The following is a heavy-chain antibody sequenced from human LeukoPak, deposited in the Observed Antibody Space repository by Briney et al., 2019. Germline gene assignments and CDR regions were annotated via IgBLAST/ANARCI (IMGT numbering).Heavy chain of an antibody. J-gene: IGHJ4*02. CDR3: AKLTRYGSGSDCDY. V-gene: IGHV3-23*01. D-gene: IGHD3-10*01. Sequence: GGSLRLSCAASGFTFSNSAMTWVRQAPGKGLEWVSAISGSGGSTYYADSVKGRFTISRDNSKNTLFLQMSSLRAEDTAVYYCAKLTRYGSGSDCDYWGQGTLVTVSS. CDR1: GFTFSNSA. CDR2: ISGSGGST.